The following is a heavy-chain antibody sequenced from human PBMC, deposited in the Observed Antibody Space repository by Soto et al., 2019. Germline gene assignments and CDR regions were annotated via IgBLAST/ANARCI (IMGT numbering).Heavy chain of an antibody. V-gene: IGHV3-49*03. CDR3: TREDHRYCSSASCYGGDY. Sequence: GGSLRLSCTTSGFTFGDYAMSWFRQAPGKGLEWVGFIRSIVYGATPDYAASVKGRFTISRDDSKSIAYLQMNSLKTDDTAVYFCTREDHRYCSSASCYGGDYWGQGTLVTVSS. CDR2: IRSIVYGATP. D-gene: IGHD2-2*01. J-gene: IGHJ4*02. CDR1: GFTFGDYA.